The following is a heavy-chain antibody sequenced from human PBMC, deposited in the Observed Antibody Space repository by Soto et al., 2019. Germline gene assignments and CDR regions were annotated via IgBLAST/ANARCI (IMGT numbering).Heavy chain of an antibody. CDR2: IYYSGST. D-gene: IGHD6-13*01. V-gene: IGHV4-31*03. J-gene: IGHJ3*02. CDR3: ARLLYSSSWYGGAFDI. Sequence: PSETLSLTCTVSGGSISSGGYYWSWIRQHPGKGLEWIGYIYYSGSTYYNPSLKSRVTISVDTSKNQFSLKLSSVTAADTAVYYCARLLYSSSWYGGAFDIWAKGQWSPSPQ. CDR1: GGSISSGGYY.